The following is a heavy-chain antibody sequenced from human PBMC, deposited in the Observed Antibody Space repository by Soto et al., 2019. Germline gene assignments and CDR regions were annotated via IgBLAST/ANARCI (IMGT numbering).Heavy chain of an antibody. J-gene: IGHJ5*02. V-gene: IGHV4-39*02. CDR2: LYYTGRT. CDR1: GGSISSGTYY. Sequence: PSETLSLTCTVSGGSISSGTYYWGWIRQPPGKGLEWIGSLYYTGRTYYSPSLKSRVTISVDTSKNHFSLNLTSVTAADTAVYYCARRLARGVIGSFDPSGQGTLVTVSS. CDR3: ARRLARGVIGSFDP. D-gene: IGHD3-10*01.